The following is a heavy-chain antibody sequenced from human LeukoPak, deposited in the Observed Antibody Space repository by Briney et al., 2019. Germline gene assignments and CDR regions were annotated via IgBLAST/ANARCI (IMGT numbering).Heavy chain of an antibody. D-gene: IGHD3-22*01. CDR3: VKGSEAYCDSKSDY. CDR1: GFTFSSYA. J-gene: IGHJ4*02. Sequence: GSLRLSCPASGFTFSSYAMHWVRQAPGKGLEHVSSISSNGGTIYYADSLRGRFTISRDNSKNTLYLQMSSLRAEDTAVYYCVKGSEAYCDSKSDYWGQGTLVTVSS. CDR2: ISSNGGTI. V-gene: IGHV3-64D*09.